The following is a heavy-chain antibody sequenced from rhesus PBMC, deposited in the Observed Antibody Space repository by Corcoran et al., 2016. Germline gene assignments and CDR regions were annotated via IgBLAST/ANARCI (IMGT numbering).Heavy chain of an antibody. CDR2: IGGSSGST. D-gene: IGHD6-19*01. Sequence: QVQLQESGPGLVQPSEPLSLTCAVSGGYITGSYWNCIRPHPGKGLEWIWYIGGSSGSTHYNPSLKSRVTISTYTSKNQFSLKLSSVTAADTAVYYCARGSSTDDAVDFWGQGLRVTVSS. V-gene: IGHV4-165*02. CDR3: ARGSSTDDAVDF. CDR1: GGYITGSY. J-gene: IGHJ3*01.